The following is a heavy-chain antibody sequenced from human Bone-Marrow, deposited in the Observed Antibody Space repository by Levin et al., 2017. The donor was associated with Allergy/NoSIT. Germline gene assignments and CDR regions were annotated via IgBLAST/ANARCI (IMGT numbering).Heavy chain of an antibody. J-gene: IGHJ5*02. D-gene: IGHD1-26*01. CDR2: ISGSGGTP. CDR1: GFTFSSYA. V-gene: IGHV3-23*01. CDR3: ATPPGDTGWFDP. Sequence: LGESLKISCVGSGFTFSSYAMSWVRQAPGKGLEWVSLISGSGGTPYYADSVKGRFTISRDNSKNTLYLQMNSLRVEDTAIYYCATPPGDTGWFDPWGQGTLVTVSS.